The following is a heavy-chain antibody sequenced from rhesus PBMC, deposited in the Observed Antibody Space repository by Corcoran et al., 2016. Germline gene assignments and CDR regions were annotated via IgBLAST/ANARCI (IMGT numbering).Heavy chain of an antibody. V-gene: IGHV4S2*01. Sequence: QVQLQESGPGLVEPSETLPLTCAVSGSPISSNYWLWSRQAPGKGLEGIGRIYGRGGSTDYNPSLKSRVTISIDTSKNQFSLKLSSVTTADTAVYYCAREGRGDRYCTSTTCYQYWGDYRYWGQGVLVTVSS. CDR3: AREGRGDRYCTSTTCYQYWGDYRY. CDR1: GSPISSNY. J-gene: IGHJ4*01. D-gene: IGHD2-2*01. CDR2: IYGRGGST.